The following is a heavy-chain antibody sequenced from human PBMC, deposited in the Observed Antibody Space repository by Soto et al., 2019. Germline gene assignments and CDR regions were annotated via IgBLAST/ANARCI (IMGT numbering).Heavy chain of an antibody. D-gene: IGHD3-10*01. CDR1: GFTFASYA. CDR3: AKPMIRGVAYNYYFDY. V-gene: IGHV3-23*01. Sequence: GGSLRLSCTASGFTFASYAMNWVRQAPGKGLEWVSAIDGSGDSTKYADSVKGRFTISRDNSKNTLYLQMNSLRAEDTAVYYCAKPMIRGVAYNYYFDYWGRGTLVTVSS. J-gene: IGHJ4*02. CDR2: IDGSGDST.